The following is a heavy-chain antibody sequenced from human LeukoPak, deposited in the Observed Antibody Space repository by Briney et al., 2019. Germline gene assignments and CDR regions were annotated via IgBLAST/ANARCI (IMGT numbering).Heavy chain of an antibody. CDR1: GGSISTYY. J-gene: IGHJ4*02. V-gene: IGHV4-59*08. CDR2: IDYSGST. CDR3: ARLPQGYCSGGSCDY. D-gene: IGHD2-15*01. Sequence: PSETLSLTCTVSGGSISTYYWSWIRQPPGKGLEWIAYIDYSGSTSYNPSLKSRVSISIDTSKNQFSLRLSSVTAADTAVYYCARLPQGYCSGGSCDYWGQGTLVTVSS.